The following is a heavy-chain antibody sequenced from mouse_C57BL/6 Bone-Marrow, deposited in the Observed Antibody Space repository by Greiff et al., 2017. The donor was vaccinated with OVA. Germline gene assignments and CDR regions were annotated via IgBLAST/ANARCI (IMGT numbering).Heavy chain of an antibody. Sequence: VQLQQSGPELVKPGDSVKISCKASGYSFTGYFMNWVMQSHGKSLEWIGRINPYNGDTFYNQKFKGKATLTVDKSSSTAHIELRSLTSEDSAVYYCARGPPSAGGFAYWGQGTLVTVSA. J-gene: IGHJ3*01. V-gene: IGHV1-20*01. CDR1: GYSFTGYF. CDR2: INPYNGDT. CDR3: ARGPPSAGGFAY. D-gene: IGHD3-1*01.